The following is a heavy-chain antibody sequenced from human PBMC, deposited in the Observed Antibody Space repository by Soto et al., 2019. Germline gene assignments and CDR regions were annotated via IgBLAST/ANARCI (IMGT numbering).Heavy chain of an antibody. Sequence: PGGSLRLSCAASGFSFDDYAMRWVRQAPGKGLEWVSGISWNSGTIGYADSVKGRFTISRDNSKNTLYLQMNSLRAEDTAVYYCAKSPGMYYYDSSGYYHYDYWGQGTLVTVSS. V-gene: IGHV3-9*01. J-gene: IGHJ4*02. CDR3: AKSPGMYYYDSSGYYHYDY. CDR2: ISWNSGTI. CDR1: GFSFDDYA. D-gene: IGHD3-22*01.